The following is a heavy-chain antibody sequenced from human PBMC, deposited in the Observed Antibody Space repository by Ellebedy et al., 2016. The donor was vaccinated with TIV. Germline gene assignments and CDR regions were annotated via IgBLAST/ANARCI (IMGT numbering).Heavy chain of an antibody. J-gene: IGHJ6*02. CDR3: VKRLAVAGPQFNHYAMDV. D-gene: IGHD6-19*01. Sequence: GESLKISCAASGFPFSHYVMHWVRQAPGKGLEWVAIIPYDGSSKYYADSVKGRFTTSRDNSQNTLYLQMSSLKTDDTAVYYCVKRLAVAGPQFNHYAMDVWGRGTTVIVSS. CDR1: GFPFSHYV. V-gene: IGHV3-30*18. CDR2: IPYDGSSK.